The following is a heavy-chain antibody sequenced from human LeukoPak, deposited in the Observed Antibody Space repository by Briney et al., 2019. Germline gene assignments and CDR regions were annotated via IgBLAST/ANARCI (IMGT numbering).Heavy chain of an antibody. CDR3: ARTRRGYSYGSWFDP. J-gene: IGHJ5*02. D-gene: IGHD5-18*01. Sequence: SQTLSLTCTVSGGSISSGDYYWSWIRQPPGKGLEWIGYIYYSGSTNYNPSLKSRVTISVDTSKNQFSLKLSSVTAADTAVYYCARTRRGYSYGSWFDPWGQGTLVTVSS. CDR2: IYYSGST. CDR1: GGSISSGDYY. V-gene: IGHV4-30-4*01.